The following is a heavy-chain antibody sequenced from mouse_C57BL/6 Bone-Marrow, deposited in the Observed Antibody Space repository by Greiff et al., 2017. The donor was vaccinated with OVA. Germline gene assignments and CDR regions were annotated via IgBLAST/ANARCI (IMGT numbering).Heavy chain of an antibody. Sequence: EVQVVESGGGLVQPGGSLKLSCAASGFTFSDYGMAWVRQAPRKGPEWVAFISNLAYSIYYADTVTGRFTISRENAKNTLYLEMSSLRSEDTAMYYGARKGDYYGSSYWYFDVWGTGTTVTVSS. CDR2: ISNLAYSI. V-gene: IGHV5-15*01. CDR1: GFTFSDYG. D-gene: IGHD1-1*01. CDR3: ARKGDYYGSSYWYFDV. J-gene: IGHJ1*03.